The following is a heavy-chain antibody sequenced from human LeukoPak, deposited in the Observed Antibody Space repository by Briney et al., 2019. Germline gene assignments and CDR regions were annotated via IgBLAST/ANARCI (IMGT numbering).Heavy chain of an antibody. V-gene: IGHV1-18*01. Sequence: ASAKVSCKASGYTFTSHGFSWVRQAPGQGLEWMGWISPYNTNTNYAQKLQGRVTMTTDTSTSTAYMELRSLRSDDTAVYYCARATNWNYAFDIWGQGTMVTVSS. D-gene: IGHD1-7*01. CDR2: ISPYNTNT. CDR1: GYTFTSHG. J-gene: IGHJ3*02. CDR3: ARATNWNYAFDI.